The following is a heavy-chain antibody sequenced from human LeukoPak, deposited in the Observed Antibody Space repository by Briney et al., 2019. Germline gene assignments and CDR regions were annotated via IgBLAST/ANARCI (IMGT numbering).Heavy chain of an antibody. J-gene: IGHJ4*02. CDR3: ARLPYVGGTFDY. D-gene: IGHD3-16*01. Sequence: GESLKISCKGSGYGFPSYWIGWVRQMPGKGLEWMGMIYPGDSDTRFSPSFQGQVTISGDRSISTAYLQWSSLKASDTAMYYCARLPYVGGTFDYWGQGTLVTVSS. V-gene: IGHV5-51*01. CDR2: IYPGDSDT. CDR1: GYGFPSYW.